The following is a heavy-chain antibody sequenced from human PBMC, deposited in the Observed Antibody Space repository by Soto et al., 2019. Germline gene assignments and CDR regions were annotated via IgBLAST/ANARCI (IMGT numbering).Heavy chain of an antibody. Sequence: LRLSCAASGFTFSSYWMHWVRQVPEKGLVWVSRINSDGSITNYADAVKGRFTISRDNVKNTLYLQVNSLRAEDTAVYYCVRYSRSVGGSYRPDYWGQGTLVTVSS. D-gene: IGHD3-16*02. J-gene: IGHJ4*02. CDR1: GFTFSSYW. CDR2: INSDGSIT. V-gene: IGHV3-74*01. CDR3: VRYSRSVGGSYRPDY.